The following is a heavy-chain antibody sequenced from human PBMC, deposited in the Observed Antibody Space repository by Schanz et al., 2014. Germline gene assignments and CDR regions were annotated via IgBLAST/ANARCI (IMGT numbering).Heavy chain of an antibody. J-gene: IGHJ4*02. CDR1: GFTFTTHS. D-gene: IGHD6-19*01. Sequence: VQLVESGGGLVQPGGSLRLSCAASGFTFTTHSMTWVRQAPGKGLEWVSGISGSGGSTYYADSVKGRFSISRDYSKNTLYLQMSSLRAEDTAIYYCAKLSSSGRLAGYFDYWGQGALVTVSS. V-gene: IGHV3-23*04. CDR3: AKLSSSGRLAGYFDY. CDR2: ISGSGGST.